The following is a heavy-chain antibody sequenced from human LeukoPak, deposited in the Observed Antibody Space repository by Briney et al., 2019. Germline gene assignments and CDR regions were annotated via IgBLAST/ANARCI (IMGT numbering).Heavy chain of an antibody. Sequence: AGGSLRLSCAASGFTFSSYRMSWVRQAPGKGLEWVANIKQDGSEKYYVDSVKGRFTISRDNAKNSLYLQMNSLRAEDTAVYYCARGVGNYGDYYWGQGTLVTVSS. J-gene: IGHJ4*02. D-gene: IGHD4-17*01. CDR3: ARGVGNYGDYY. V-gene: IGHV3-7*01. CDR1: GFTFSSYR. CDR2: IKQDGSEK.